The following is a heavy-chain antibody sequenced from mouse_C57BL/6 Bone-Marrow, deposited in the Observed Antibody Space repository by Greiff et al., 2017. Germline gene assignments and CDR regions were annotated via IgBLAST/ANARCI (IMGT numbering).Heavy chain of an antibody. CDR1: GYTFTSYW. CDR2: LYPGSGST. Sequence: QVQLQQSGAELVKPGASVKMSCKASGYTFTSYWITWVKQRPGQGLEWIGDLYPGSGSTNYNEKFKSKATLTVDTSSSTAYMQLSSLTSEDSAVYYCAPMISYYFDYWGQGTTLTVSS. J-gene: IGHJ2*01. CDR3: APMISYYFDY. D-gene: IGHD2-3*01. V-gene: IGHV1-55*01.